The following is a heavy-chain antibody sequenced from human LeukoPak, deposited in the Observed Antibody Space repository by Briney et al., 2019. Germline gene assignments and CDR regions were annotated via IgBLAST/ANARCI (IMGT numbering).Heavy chain of an antibody. CDR3: ARMHCSSTSCYGYYYYGMDV. D-gene: IGHD2-2*01. CDR2: IDPSDSYT. Sequence: PGESLKISCKGSGYSFTSYWISWVRQMPGKGLEWMGRIDPSDSYTNYSPSFQGHVTISADKSISTAYLQWSSLKASDTAVYYCARMHCSSTSCYGYYYYGMDVWGQGTTVTVSS. V-gene: IGHV5-10-1*01. CDR1: GYSFTSYW. J-gene: IGHJ6*02.